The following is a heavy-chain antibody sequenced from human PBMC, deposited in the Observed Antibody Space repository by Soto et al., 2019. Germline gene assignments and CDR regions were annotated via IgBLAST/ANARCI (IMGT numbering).Heavy chain of an antibody. Sequence: ASVKVSCKASGYTFTGYYMHWVRQAPGQGLGWMGWINPNSGGTNYAQKFQGRVTMTRDTSISTAYMELSRLRSDDTAVYYCARDGGVLEYCSSTWFDPWGQGTLVAVSS. J-gene: IGHJ5*02. CDR3: ARDGGVLEYCSSTWFDP. CDR1: GYTFTGYY. CDR2: INPNSGGT. V-gene: IGHV1-2*02. D-gene: IGHD6-13*01.